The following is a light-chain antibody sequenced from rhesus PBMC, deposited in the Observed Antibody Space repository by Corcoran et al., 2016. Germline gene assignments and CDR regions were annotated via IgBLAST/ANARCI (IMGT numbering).Light chain of an antibody. Sequence: DIQMTQSPSSLSASVGDRVTITCRASQGISSYLNWYQNKPGKAPKVLIYNANRLESGVPSRFSGSGSGTEFTLTISSLHHEDIATYYCQQYKSLPPNFGGGTKVEIK. V-gene: IGKV1-32*05. J-gene: IGKJ4*01. CDR1: QGISSY. CDR2: NAN. CDR3: QQYKSLPPN.